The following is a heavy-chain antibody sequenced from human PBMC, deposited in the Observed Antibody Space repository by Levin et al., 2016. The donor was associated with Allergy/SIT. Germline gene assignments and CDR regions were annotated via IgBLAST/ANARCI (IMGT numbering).Heavy chain of an antibody. CDR2: INGDGNRI. D-gene: IGHD2-8*01. Sequence: GGSLRLSCAASGFTFSDYWMHWIRQSPEKGLVWVSRINGDGNRIHYMDSVKGRFTISRDNAKKTLYLQMNSLRAEDTAVYYCARDPLHARTFDYWGQGTLVTVSS. J-gene: IGHJ4*02. CDR1: GFTFSDYW. V-gene: IGHV3-74*01. CDR3: ARDPLHARTFDY.